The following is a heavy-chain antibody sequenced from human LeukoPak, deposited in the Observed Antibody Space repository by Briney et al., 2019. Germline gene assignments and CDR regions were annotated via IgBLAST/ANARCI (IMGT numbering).Heavy chain of an antibody. CDR1: GFTFSSYS. CDR3: SRDRHCIGSTCYGL. J-gene: IGHJ4*02. CDR2: ISSSSGYI. V-gene: IGHV3-21*01. Sequence: PGGSLRLSCAASGFTFSSYSMNWVRQAPGKGLEWVSSISSSSGYIYYADSVKGRFTISRDNSKNTLYLQMNSLRAEDTAVYYCSRDRHCIGSTCYGLWGQGTRVTVSS. D-gene: IGHD2-2*01.